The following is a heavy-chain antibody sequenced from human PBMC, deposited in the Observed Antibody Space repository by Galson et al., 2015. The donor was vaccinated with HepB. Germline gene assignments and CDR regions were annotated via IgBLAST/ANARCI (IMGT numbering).Heavy chain of an antibody. CDR3: ARTYYYDSSAYCLEHDAFDI. Sequence: SVKVSCKASGGTFSSYAMSWVRQAPGQGLEWMGGIIPMFGSADYAQKFQGRVTISADISTSTAYMELSSLTSADTAVYYCARTYYYDSSAYCLEHDAFDIWGQGTMVTVSS. J-gene: IGHJ3*02. D-gene: IGHD3-22*01. V-gene: IGHV1-69*06. CDR1: GGTFSSYA. CDR2: IIPMFGSA.